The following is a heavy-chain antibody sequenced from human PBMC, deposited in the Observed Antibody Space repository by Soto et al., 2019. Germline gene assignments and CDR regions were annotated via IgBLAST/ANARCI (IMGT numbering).Heavy chain of an antibody. J-gene: IGHJ6*02. V-gene: IGHV4-34*01. D-gene: IGHD2-2*01. CDR3: AGERCSSTSCLVRYYYGMDV. CDR2: INHSGST. CDR1: GGGMRGFY. Sequence: AFETLSLPCTVFGGGMRGFYWRRIRQTPGKGVGWIGEINHSGSTNYHPSLKSRVTISVDTSKNQFSLKLSSVTAADTAVYYCAGERCSSTSCLVRYYYGMDVWGQGTTVTVSS.